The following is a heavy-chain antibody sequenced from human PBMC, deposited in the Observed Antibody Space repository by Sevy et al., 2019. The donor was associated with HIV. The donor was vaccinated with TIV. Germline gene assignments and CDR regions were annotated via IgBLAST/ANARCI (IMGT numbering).Heavy chain of an antibody. CDR2: ISPDGTRK. J-gene: IGHJ6*02. Sequence: GGSLRLSCAASGFTFSKTAIHWVRQAPGKGLEWVATISPDGTRKNYPDSVNGRFTISRDNYKGTLHLQLSSLRAEDTAVYYWATDYCGTQYCGTNYWYNSMEAWGQGTTVTVSS. CDR3: ATDYCGTQYCGTNYWYNSMEA. CDR1: GFTFSKTA. D-gene: IGHD2-21*01. V-gene: IGHV3-30*04.